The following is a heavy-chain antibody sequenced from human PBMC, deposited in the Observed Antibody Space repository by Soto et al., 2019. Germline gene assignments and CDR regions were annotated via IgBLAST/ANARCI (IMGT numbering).Heavy chain of an antibody. Sequence: QVQLVESGGALVTPGGSLRLSCVASGFTFTDYYMTWVRQAPGKGLECLSYISVSGADTNYVDSVRGGFTISRDNTKNAVNLQLTSLRFEDTDVYYCMKTARRFDYWCQGGLVTVSS. CDR3: MKTARRFDY. V-gene: IGHV3-11*05. J-gene: IGHJ4*02. CDR1: GFTFTDYY. D-gene: IGHD2-21*02. CDR2: ISVSGADT.